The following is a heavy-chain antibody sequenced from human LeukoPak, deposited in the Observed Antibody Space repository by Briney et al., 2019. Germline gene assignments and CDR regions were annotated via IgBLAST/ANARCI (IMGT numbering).Heavy chain of an antibody. CDR3: ARGSPVLWFDP. J-gene: IGHJ5*02. CDR2: IYYSGST. V-gene: IGHV4-59*01. Sequence: SETLSLTCTVSGGSISSYYWSWIGQPPGKGLEWIGYIYYSGSTNYNPSLKSRVTISVDTSKNQFSLKLSSVTAADTAVYYCARGSPVLWFDPWGQGTLVTVSS. D-gene: IGHD2-8*01. CDR1: GGSISSYY.